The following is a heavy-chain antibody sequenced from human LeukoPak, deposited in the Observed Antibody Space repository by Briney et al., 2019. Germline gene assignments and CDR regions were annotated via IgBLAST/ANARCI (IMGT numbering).Heavy chain of an antibody. CDR1: GFTFSSYE. CDR2: ISSSGSTI. V-gene: IGHV3-48*03. CDR3: ARHSIAAAGPLYYYYYMDV. Sequence: GGSLRLSCAASGFTFSSYEMNWVRQAPGKGLEWVSYISSSGSTIYCADSVKGRFTISRDNAKNSLYLQMNSLRAEDTAVYYCARHSIAAAGPLYYYYYMDVWGKGTTVTVSS. J-gene: IGHJ6*03. D-gene: IGHD6-13*01.